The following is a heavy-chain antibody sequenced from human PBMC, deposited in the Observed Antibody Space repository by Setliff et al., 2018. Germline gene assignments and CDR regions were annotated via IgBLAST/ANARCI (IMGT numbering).Heavy chain of an antibody. J-gene: IGHJ4*02. CDR1: GYAFGSSG. V-gene: IGHV1-18*01. CDR2: ISAYNGYI. D-gene: IGHD1-1*01. Sequence: ASVKVSCKASGYAFGSSGISWVRQAPGQGLEWMGWISAYNGYIVYAQKFQGRVTMTTDTSTTTAYMEVRSLRSDDTAIYYCARFCGTSNCQRAPLFDYWGQGILVTVSS. CDR3: ARFCGTSNCQRAPLFDY.